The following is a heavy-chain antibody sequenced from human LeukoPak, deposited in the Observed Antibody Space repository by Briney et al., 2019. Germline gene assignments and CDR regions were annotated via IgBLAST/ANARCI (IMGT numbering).Heavy chain of an antibody. CDR1: NYTFTSYG. J-gene: IGHJ5*02. Sequence: ASVKVSCKASNYTFTSYGISWVRQAPGQGLEWMAWINAYNGDTNYAQKFQGGVTLTTDTSTSTAYMELRSLRSDDTAVYYCARDRSSGSYYPNWFDPWGQGTLVTVSS. D-gene: IGHD3-10*01. CDR3: ARDRSSGSYYPNWFDP. V-gene: IGHV1-18*01. CDR2: INAYNGDT.